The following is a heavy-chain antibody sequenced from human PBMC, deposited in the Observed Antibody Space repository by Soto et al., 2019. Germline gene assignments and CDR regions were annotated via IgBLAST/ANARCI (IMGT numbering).Heavy chain of an antibody. CDR3: TTYHGDYNFDH. CDR1: GYTLNEVA. J-gene: IGHJ5*02. CDR2: SDPDEAET. Sequence: QVQLVQSGAEVKKPGASVKVSCKVSGYTLNEVAMHWVRQAPGKGLEWLGGSDPDEAETIYAQHFQGRVTMTEDTSTDTVYMELSSLRSEDTALYFCTTYHGDYNFDHWGQGTRVTVSS. V-gene: IGHV1-24*01. D-gene: IGHD4-17*01.